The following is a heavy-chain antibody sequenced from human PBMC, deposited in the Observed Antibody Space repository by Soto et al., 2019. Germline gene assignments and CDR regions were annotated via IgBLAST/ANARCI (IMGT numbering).Heavy chain of an antibody. CDR3: ARGKQWLSFYFDY. J-gene: IGHJ4*02. D-gene: IGHD6-19*01. CDR1: GGSISSFY. Sequence: ASGTLSLTCPVSGGSISSFYWSWIPQSPGKGLEWIGYIYYSGSTNYNPSLKSRVTISVDTSKNQFSLKLSSVTAADTAVYYCARGKQWLSFYFDYWGQGTLVTVSS. CDR2: IYYSGST. V-gene: IGHV4-59*08.